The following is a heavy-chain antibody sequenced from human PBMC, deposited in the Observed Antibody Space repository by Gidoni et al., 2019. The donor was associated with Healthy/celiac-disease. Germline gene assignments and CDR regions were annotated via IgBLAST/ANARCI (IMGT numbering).Heavy chain of an antibody. CDR1: GFTFSSSD. CDR3: ARDHYYYDSSGHPYNWFDP. D-gene: IGHD3-22*01. J-gene: IGHJ5*02. Sequence: EVQLVESGGGLVQPGASLRLSCAASGFTFSSSDMNWVRQAPGKGLEWVSYISSSGSTIYYADSVKGRFTISRDNAKNSLYLQMNSLRAEETAVYYCARDHYYYDSSGHPYNWFDPWGQGTLVTVSS. V-gene: IGHV3-48*03. CDR2: ISSSGSTI.